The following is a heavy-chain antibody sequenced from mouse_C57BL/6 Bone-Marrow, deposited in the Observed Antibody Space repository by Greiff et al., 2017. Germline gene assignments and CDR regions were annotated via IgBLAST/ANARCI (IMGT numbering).Heavy chain of an antibody. CDR1: GYTFTSYW. V-gene: IGHV1-59*01. J-gene: IGHJ4*01. CDR3: ARWVTTDAMDY. D-gene: IGHD2-2*01. Sequence: VQLQQPGAELVRPGTSVKLSCKASGYTFTSYWMHWVKQRPGQGLEWIGVIDPSDSYTNYNQKFKGKATLTVDTSSSTAYMQLSSLTSEDSAVYYCARWVTTDAMDYWGQGTSVTVSS. CDR2: IDPSDSYT.